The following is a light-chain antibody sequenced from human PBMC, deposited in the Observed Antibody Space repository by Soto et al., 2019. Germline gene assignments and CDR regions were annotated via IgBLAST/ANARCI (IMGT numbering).Light chain of an antibody. CDR3: ATWDDGLSAYV. CDR1: SSNIGAGFD. J-gene: IGLJ1*01. CDR2: AST. Sequence: QSVLTQPPSVSGAPGQRVTISCSGNSSNIGAGFDVHWYQQLPGAAPKLLIYASTNRPSGVPDRFSGSKSDTSASLAITGLQIDDEADYYCATWDDGLSAYVFGTGTKLTVL. V-gene: IGLV1-40*01.